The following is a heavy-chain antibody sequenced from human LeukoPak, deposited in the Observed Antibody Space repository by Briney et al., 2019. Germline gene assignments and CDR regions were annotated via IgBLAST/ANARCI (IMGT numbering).Heavy chain of an antibody. CDR2: ISSSGRTT. J-gene: IGHJ4*02. Sequence: PSGGSLRLSCEGSGFTFSSYSMNWVRQAPGKGLEWVSYISSSGRTTYYADSVTGRFTISSDNARNSLYLQMNSLRDEDTAVYYCARGSGEYYWGQGTVVTVSS. D-gene: IGHD3-10*01. CDR3: ARGSGEYY. CDR1: GFTFSSYS. V-gene: IGHV3-48*02.